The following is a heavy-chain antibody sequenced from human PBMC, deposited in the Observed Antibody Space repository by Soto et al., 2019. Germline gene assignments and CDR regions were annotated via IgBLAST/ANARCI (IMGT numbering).Heavy chain of an antibody. CDR1: GFPFDDFA. V-gene: IGHV3-49*04. J-gene: IGHJ4*02. Sequence: PGGSLRLSCTGSGFPFDDFAINWVRQAPGKGLEWVGLIRNQSYQETTEYAAAVKGRFTISRDGSTNTIYLQINSLRVEDTAKYFCVKESTPPFFDSWGQGVAVTVSS. D-gene: IGHD2-15*01. CDR2: IRNQSYQETT. CDR3: VKESTPPFFDS.